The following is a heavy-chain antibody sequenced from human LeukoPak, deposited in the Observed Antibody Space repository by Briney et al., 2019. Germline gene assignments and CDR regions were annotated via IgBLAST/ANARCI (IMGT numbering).Heavy chain of an antibody. D-gene: IGHD3-22*01. CDR2: IRYDGSNK. J-gene: IGHJ4*02. CDR1: GFTFSSYG. Sequence: PGGSLRLSCAASGFTFSSYGMHWVRQAPGKGLEWVAFIRYDGSNKYYADPVKGRFTISRDNSKDTLYLQMNSLRAEDTAVYYCAKGDQYYYDSSGYWGQGTLVTVSS. V-gene: IGHV3-30*02. CDR3: AKGDQYYYDSSGY.